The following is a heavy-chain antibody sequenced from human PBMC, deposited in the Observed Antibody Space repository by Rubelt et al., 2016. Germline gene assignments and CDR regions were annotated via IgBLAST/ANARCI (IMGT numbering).Heavy chain of an antibody. V-gene: IGHV4-59*08. J-gene: IGHJ4*02. CDR3: ARTTRDGYNRGLDY. Sequence: SGSTNYNPSLKSRVTISVDTSKNQFSLKLSSVTAADTAVYYCARTTRDGYNRGLDYWGQGTLVTVSS. CDR2: SGST. D-gene: IGHD5-24*01.